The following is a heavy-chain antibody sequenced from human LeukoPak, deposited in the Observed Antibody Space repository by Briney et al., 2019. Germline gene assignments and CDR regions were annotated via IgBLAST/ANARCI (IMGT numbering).Heavy chain of an antibody. D-gene: IGHD3-22*01. Sequence: ARGSLRLSCAASGLTFSSYPMHWVRQAPGKGLEWVAVISYGGSEKHYADPVKGRFTISRDNSKNTLYLQMSSLRAEDTAMYYCAREGNSGYYPYWGQGILVTVSS. CDR1: GLTFSSYP. CDR2: ISYGGSEK. CDR3: AREGNSGYYPY. V-gene: IGHV3-30-3*01. J-gene: IGHJ4*02.